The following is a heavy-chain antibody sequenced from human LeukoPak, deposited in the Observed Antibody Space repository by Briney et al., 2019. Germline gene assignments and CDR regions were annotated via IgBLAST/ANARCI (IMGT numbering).Heavy chain of an antibody. Sequence: GALVKVSCKASGYTFTSYYMHWVRQAPGQGLEWMGIINPSGGSTSYAQKFQGRVTMTRDTSTSTVYMELSSLRSEDTAVYYCARSSGPQDYYDSSGSHPWFDPWGQGTLVTVSP. J-gene: IGHJ5*02. CDR2: INPSGGST. CDR3: ARSSGPQDYYDSSGSHPWFDP. D-gene: IGHD3-22*01. V-gene: IGHV1-46*01. CDR1: GYTFTSYY.